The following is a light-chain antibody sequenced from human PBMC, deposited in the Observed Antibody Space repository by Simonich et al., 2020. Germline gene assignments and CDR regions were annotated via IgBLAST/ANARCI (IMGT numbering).Light chain of an antibody. CDR3: QQYNNWPPWT. CDR2: GAS. CDR1: QRVSSN. V-gene: IGKV3-15*01. J-gene: IGKJ1*01. Sequence: IVMTQSPATLSVSPGERATLSCRASQRVSSNLAWYQQKPGQAPRLLIYGASTRATGIPARLSGSGSGTEFTLTISSLQSEDFAVYYCQQYNNWPPWTFGQGTKVEIK.